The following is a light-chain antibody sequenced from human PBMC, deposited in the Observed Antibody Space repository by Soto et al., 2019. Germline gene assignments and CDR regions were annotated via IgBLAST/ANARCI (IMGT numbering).Light chain of an antibody. CDR3: QQYNNWPQT. Sequence: EIMMTQSPATLSLSPGERATLSCRASQSVSSNLAWYQQKPGQAPRLLIYGASTRATGIPARFSGSGSGTEFTLTISSLQSEDFAVYYCQQYNNWPQTFGQGTKVDNK. J-gene: IGKJ1*01. CDR1: QSVSSN. V-gene: IGKV3-15*01. CDR2: GAS.